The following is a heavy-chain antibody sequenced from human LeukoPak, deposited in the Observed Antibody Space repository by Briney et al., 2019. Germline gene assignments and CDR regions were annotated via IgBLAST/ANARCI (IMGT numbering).Heavy chain of an antibody. D-gene: IGHD6-25*01. CDR3: AKGRVVAASFGF. CDR1: GGSFSGYS. J-gene: IGHJ4*02. V-gene: IGHV4-34*01. Sequence: PSETLSPTCAVYGGSFSGYSWNWIRQPPGKGLEWIGEIDHGGSANYNTSLKSRVTISVDTSNNQFSLRLSSLTAAATAVYSCAKGRVVAASFGFWGQGTLVTVSS. CDR2: IDHGGSA.